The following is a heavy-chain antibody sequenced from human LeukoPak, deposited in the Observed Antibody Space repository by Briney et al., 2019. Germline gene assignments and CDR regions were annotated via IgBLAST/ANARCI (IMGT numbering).Heavy chain of an antibody. D-gene: IGHD6-13*01. CDR1: GYTFTSYD. Sequence: GSLKVSCKASGYTFTSYDISCVRQATGQGLEWMSYINPNSGNTDYAHNFQGRVTISRNNSKTTAYRELRSLRAEDTAVYYCARGGRENQQLYSFDPWGQGAMVTVCS. CDR2: INPNSGNT. CDR3: ARGGRENQQLYSFDP. J-gene: IGHJ5*02. V-gene: IGHV1-8*01.